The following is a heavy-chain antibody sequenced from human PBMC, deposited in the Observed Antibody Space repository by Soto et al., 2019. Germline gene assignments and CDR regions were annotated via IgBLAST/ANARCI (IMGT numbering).Heavy chain of an antibody. D-gene: IGHD5-18*01. V-gene: IGHV3-13*01. Sequence: EVQLVESGGGLVQPGGSLRLSCAASGFTFSNYDMHWVRQATGKGLEWVSAIGTAGDTFYPGSVKGRFTISRENAKNSLYLQMNGLRAGDTAVYYCARVPKGQLWTFDYWGQGTLVTVSS. J-gene: IGHJ4*02. CDR3: ARVPKGQLWTFDY. CDR1: GFTFSNYD. CDR2: IGTAGDT.